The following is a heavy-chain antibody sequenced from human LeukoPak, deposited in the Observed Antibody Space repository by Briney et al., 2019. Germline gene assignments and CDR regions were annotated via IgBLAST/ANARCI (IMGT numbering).Heavy chain of an antibody. CDR2: ISSTSSYI. V-gene: IGHV3-21*01. Sequence: GGSLRLSCAASGFTFTSYAMNWVRQAPGKGLEWVSSISSTSSYIYYADSVKGRFTISRDNAKNSLYLQMNSLRAEDTAVYYCATGDGYKFDYWGQGTLVTVSS. D-gene: IGHD5-24*01. CDR3: ATGDGYKFDY. CDR1: GFTFTSYA. J-gene: IGHJ4*02.